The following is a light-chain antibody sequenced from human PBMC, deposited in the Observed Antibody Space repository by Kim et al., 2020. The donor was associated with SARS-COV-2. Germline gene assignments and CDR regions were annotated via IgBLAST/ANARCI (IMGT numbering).Light chain of an antibody. CDR1: NIGSKS. Sequence: ATGKTARITCGGNNIGSKSVHWYQQKPGQAPGLVIHYDRDRPSGIPERFSGSNSGNTATLTISRVEAGDEADYYCQVWDSSSDHRVFGGGTKLTVL. J-gene: IGLJ3*02. V-gene: IGLV3-21*04. CDR3: QVWDSSSDHRV. CDR2: YDR.